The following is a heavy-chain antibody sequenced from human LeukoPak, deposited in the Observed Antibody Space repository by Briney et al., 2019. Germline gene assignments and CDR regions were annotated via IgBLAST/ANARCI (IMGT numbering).Heavy chain of an antibody. CDR3: AKDTGGNGAYFYAMDV. D-gene: IGHD4-23*01. J-gene: IGHJ6*02. CDR2: INWNSDTK. V-gene: IGHV3-9*01. Sequence: GGSLRLSCVGSGFAFHNYAMHWVRRPPGKGLEWVSAINWNSDTKAYADSVKGRFTISRDRARNSLYLQMDGLRPEDTALYYCAKDTGGNGAYFYAMDVWGQGTSVTVSS. CDR1: GFAFHNYA.